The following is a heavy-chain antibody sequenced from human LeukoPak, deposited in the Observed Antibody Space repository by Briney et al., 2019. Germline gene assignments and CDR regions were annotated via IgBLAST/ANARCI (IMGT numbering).Heavy chain of an antibody. J-gene: IGHJ4*02. D-gene: IGHD3-22*01. CDR1: GASISSYY. CDR2: IYYSGSI. Sequence: SETLSLTCTVSGASISSYYWSWIRQPPGKGLEWIGDIYYSGSIKYNPSLKSRVTMSVDTSKNQFSLKLSSVTAADTAIYYCARENPSGYYNRPIDYWGQGTLITVSS. CDR3: ARENPSGYYNRPIDY. V-gene: IGHV4-59*01.